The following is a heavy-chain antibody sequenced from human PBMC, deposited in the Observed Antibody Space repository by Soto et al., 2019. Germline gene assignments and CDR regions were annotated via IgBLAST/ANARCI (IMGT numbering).Heavy chain of an antibody. CDR2: IFHSGAT. Sequence: QVQLQESGPGLVEPSGTLSLTCAVSGDSISSSHWWSWVRQSPGKGLEWIGEIFHSGATKYNPSLEQRGTLAQEKYNHPFAPKLPSVTPPDKGGYYRARQLEPGDLTEGFWYWGQGTLATVSS. D-gene: IGHD1-1*01. CDR3: ARQLEPGDLTEGFWY. V-gene: IGHV4-4*02. J-gene: IGHJ4*02. CDR1: GDSISSSHW.